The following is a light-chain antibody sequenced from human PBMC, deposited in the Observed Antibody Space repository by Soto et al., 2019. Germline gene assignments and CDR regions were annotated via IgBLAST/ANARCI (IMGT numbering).Light chain of an antibody. V-gene: IGKV3-20*01. CDR1: QIVGSNY. J-gene: IGKJ3*01. Sequence: EIVLTQSPGTLSLSPGERATLSCRASQIVGSNYLAWYQQKPGQAPRLLIFGASTRAAGIPDRFSGSGSGTAFALTISRLEPEDLAVYYCQQYGSSPYTFGPATKVDSK. CDR2: GAS. CDR3: QQYGSSPYT.